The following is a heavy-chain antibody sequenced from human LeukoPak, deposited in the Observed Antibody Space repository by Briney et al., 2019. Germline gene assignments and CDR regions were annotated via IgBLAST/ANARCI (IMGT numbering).Heavy chain of an antibody. Sequence: SETLSLTCTVSGGSISSYYWSWIRQPPGKGLEWVGYIYYSGSTNYNPSLKSRVTISVDTSKNQFSLKLSSVTAADTAVYYCARSVEGYCSGGSCYSYYYYMDVWGKGTTVTVSS. D-gene: IGHD2-15*01. CDR3: ARSVEGYCSGGSCYSYYYYMDV. V-gene: IGHV4-59*01. CDR2: IYYSGST. J-gene: IGHJ6*03. CDR1: GGSISSYY.